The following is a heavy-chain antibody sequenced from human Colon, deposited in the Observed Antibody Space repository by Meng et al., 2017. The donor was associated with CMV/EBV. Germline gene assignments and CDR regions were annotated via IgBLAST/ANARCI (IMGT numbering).Heavy chain of an antibody. V-gene: IGHV3-21*01. CDR3: ASQSVVPAERGEATDY. CDR1: GFTFSSYS. Sequence: GGSLRLSRAVSGFTFSSYSMNWVRQAPGKGLEWVSSISSSSSYIYYADSVKGRFTISRDNAKNSLYLQMNSLRAEDTAVYYCASQSVVPAERGEATDYWGQGTLVTVSS. J-gene: IGHJ4*02. D-gene: IGHD2-21*01. CDR2: ISSSSSYI.